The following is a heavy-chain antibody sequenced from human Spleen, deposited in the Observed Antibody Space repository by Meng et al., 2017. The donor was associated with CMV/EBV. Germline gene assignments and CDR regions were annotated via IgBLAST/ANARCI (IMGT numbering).Heavy chain of an antibody. D-gene: IGHD3-9*01. CDR3: AKVKSVLRYFDWSTGFDY. Sequence: GGSLRLSCAASGFTFSDYYMSWIRQAPGKGLEWVSYISSGTTIYYADSVKGRFTISRDNSKNTLYVQMNSLRAEDTAVYYCAKVKSVLRYFDWSTGFDYWGQGTLVTVSS. J-gene: IGHJ4*02. CDR1: GFTFSDYY. V-gene: IGHV3-11*04. CDR2: ISSGTTI.